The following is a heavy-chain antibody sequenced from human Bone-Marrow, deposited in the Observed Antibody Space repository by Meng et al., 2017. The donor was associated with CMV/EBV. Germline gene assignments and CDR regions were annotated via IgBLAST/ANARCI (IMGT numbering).Heavy chain of an antibody. CDR2: IYHSGST. D-gene: IGHD3-22*01. J-gene: IGHJ4*02. V-gene: IGHV4-39*07. CDR3: ARDAYYYDTSGYYEDY. Sequence: SQTLSLTCTVSGGSISSGDYYWGWIRQPPGKGLEWIGSIYHSGSTYYNPSLKSRVTISVDTSKNQFSLKLSSVTAADTAVYYCARDAYYYDTSGYYEDYWGQGTLVTVSS. CDR1: GGSISSGDYY.